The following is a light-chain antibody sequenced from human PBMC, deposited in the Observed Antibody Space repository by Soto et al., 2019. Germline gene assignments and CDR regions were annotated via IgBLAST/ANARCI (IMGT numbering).Light chain of an antibody. CDR3: QQYNSYPWT. Sequence: DIQMTQSPSTLSASVGDRVTITCRASQSVSTWLAWYQQKPGKAPKLLIYKASSLESGVPSRFSGSASGTEFTLTNSSLQPDDFATYYCQQYNSYPWTFGQGTKVEIK. CDR2: KAS. CDR1: QSVSTW. V-gene: IGKV1-5*03. J-gene: IGKJ1*01.